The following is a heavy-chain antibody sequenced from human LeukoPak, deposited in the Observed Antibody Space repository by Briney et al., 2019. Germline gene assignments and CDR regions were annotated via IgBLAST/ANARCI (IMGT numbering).Heavy chain of an antibody. CDR2: IKSKTDGGTT. Sequence: GGTLRLSCATSGCTFSNAWMSWVRQAPGKGLEWVGRIKSKTDGGTTDYAAPVKGRFTISRDDSKNTLYLQMNSLKTEDTAVYYCTTEEQWLPYYFDYWGQGTLVTVSS. J-gene: IGHJ4*02. CDR3: TTEEQWLPYYFDY. CDR1: GCTFSNAW. D-gene: IGHD6-19*01. V-gene: IGHV3-15*01.